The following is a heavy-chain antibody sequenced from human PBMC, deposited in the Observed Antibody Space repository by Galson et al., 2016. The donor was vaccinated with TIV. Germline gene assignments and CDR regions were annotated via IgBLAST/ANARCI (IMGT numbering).Heavy chain of an antibody. D-gene: IGHD5-18*01. CDR3: ARELRWRGTSYGHHSVFDH. Sequence: SLRLSCAASGFSFSSHAMHWVRQAPGKGLEWMAFSAYPGGNKHTPDSVNGRSISSRDDSKNILYLQMNSLRVEETAIYYCARELRWRGTSYGHHSVFDHWGQGALVTVSS. CDR1: GFSFSSHA. V-gene: IGHV3-30-3*01. CDR2: SAYPGGNK. J-gene: IGHJ4*02.